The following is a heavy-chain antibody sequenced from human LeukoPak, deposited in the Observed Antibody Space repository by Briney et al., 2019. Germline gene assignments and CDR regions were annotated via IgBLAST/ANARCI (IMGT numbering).Heavy chain of an antibody. CDR3: ARRVRSPLGAFDI. Sequence: SETLSLTCTVSGGSISSYYWSWIRQPPGKGLEWIGYIYYSGSINYNPSLKSRVTISVDTSKNQFSLKLSSVTAADTAVYYCARRVRSPLGAFDIWGQGTMVTVSS. J-gene: IGHJ3*02. V-gene: IGHV4-59*08. CDR2: IYYSGSI. CDR1: GGSISSYY. D-gene: IGHD3-10*01.